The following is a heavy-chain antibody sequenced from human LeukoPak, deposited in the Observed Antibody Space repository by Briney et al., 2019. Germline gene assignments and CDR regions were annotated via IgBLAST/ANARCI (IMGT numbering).Heavy chain of an antibody. J-gene: IGHJ6*03. V-gene: IGHV1-69*05. CDR2: IIPIFGTA. CDR1: GGTFSSYA. CDR3: AKVRAYYYYMDV. Sequence: SVKVSCKASGGTFSSYAISWVRQAPGQGLEWMGRIIPIFGTANYAQKFQGRVTITTDESTSTAYMELSSLRSEDTAVYYCAKVRAYYYYMDVWGKGTTVTVSS.